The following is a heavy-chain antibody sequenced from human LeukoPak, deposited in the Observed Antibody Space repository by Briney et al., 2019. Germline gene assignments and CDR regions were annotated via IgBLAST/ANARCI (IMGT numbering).Heavy chain of an antibody. J-gene: IGHJ5*02. CDR2: ISWNSGSI. CDR1: GFTFDDYA. CDR3: TSGGHYFDP. D-gene: IGHD1-26*01. V-gene: IGHV3-9*01. Sequence: PGGSLRLSCAASGFTFDDYAMHWVRQAPGKGLEWVSGISWNSGSIGYADSVKGRFTISRDNAKNSLYLQMNSLRAEDTALYYCTSGGHYFDPWGQGTLVTVSS.